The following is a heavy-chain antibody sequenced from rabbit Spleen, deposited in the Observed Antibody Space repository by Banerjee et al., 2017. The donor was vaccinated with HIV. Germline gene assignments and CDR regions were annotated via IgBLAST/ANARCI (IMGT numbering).Heavy chain of an antibody. Sequence: QSLQESGGGLFQPGASLTLTCTASGLDFSSGYNMCLVRQAPGKGLEWIGCINVGSSGNTGYATWAKGRFTISRPSSTAVTLQMTSLTAADTATYFCAREFWYANGYGDYDLWGPGTLVTVS. CDR3: AREFWYANGYGDYDL. CDR1: GLDFSSGYN. CDR2: INVGSSGNT. J-gene: IGHJ4*01. D-gene: IGHD2-1*01. V-gene: IGHV1S40*01.